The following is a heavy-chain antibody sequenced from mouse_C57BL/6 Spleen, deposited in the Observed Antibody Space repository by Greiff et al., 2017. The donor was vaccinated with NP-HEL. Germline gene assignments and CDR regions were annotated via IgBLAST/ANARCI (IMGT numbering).Heavy chain of an antibody. CDR2: INYDGSST. J-gene: IGHJ3*01. V-gene: IGHV5-16*01. Sequence: EVMLVESEGGLVQPGSSMKLSCTASGFTFSDYYMAWVRQVPEKGLEWVANINYDGSSTYYLDSLKSRLIISRDNAKNILYLQMSSLKSEDTATYYCARDDGYSAWFAYWGQGTLVTVSA. D-gene: IGHD2-3*01. CDR3: ARDDGYSAWFAY. CDR1: GFTFSDYY.